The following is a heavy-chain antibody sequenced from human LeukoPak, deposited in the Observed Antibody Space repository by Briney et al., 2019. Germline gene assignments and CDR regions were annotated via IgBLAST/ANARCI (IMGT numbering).Heavy chain of an antibody. CDR3: AREGWFDAFDI. Sequence: GGSLRLSCVASGFTFTTYAMTWVRQAPGKGLEWVSAISGSGGSTYYADSVKGRFTISGDNSKNTLYLQMNSLRAEDTAVYYCAREGWFDAFDIWGQGTMVTVSS. J-gene: IGHJ3*02. V-gene: IGHV3-23*01. CDR2: ISGSGGST. CDR1: GFTFTTYA. D-gene: IGHD3-10*01.